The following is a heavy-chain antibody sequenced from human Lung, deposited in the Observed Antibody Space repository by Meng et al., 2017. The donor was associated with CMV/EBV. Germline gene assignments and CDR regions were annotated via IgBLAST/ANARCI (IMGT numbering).Heavy chain of an antibody. CDR1: GFTFSSYA. CDR2: ISDDGTNK. D-gene: IGHD4-17*01. J-gene: IGHJ4*02. CDR3: ARDNSPTVTKVVIDS. Sequence: GGSLRLXCAASGFTFSSYAMHWVRQAPGKGLEWVAFISDDGTNKYYADSVKGRFTISRDNSKNTLYLQVNSLRAEDTAVYYCARDNSPTVTKVVIDSWGQGXLVTVSS. V-gene: IGHV3-30*04.